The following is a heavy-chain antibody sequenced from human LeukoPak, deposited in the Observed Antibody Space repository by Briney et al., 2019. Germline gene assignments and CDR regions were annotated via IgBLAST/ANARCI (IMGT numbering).Heavy chain of an antibody. D-gene: IGHD3-22*01. Sequence: GGSLRLSCAASGFTFSSYSMNWVRQAPGKGLEWVSSISSSSSYIYYADSVKGRFTISRDSAKNSLYLQMNSLRAEDTAVYYCARTMRTYYYDSSGYPRGFAFDYWGQGTLVTVSS. CDR1: GFTFSSYS. CDR2: ISSSSSYI. V-gene: IGHV3-21*01. CDR3: ARTMRTYYYDSSGYPRGFAFDY. J-gene: IGHJ4*02.